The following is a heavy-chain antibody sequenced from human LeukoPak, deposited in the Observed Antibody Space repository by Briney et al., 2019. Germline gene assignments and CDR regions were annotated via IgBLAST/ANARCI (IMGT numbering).Heavy chain of an antibody. V-gene: IGHV3-23*01. CDR3: AKGGREVRDYYYGMDV. Sequence: PGGSLRLSCAASGFTFSSYAMSWVRQAPGKGLEWVSAISGGGGSTYYADSVKGRFTISRDNSKNTLYLQMNSLRAEDTAVYYCAKGGREVRDYYYGMDVWGQGTTVTVSS. J-gene: IGHJ6*02. CDR1: GFTFSSYA. CDR2: ISGGGGST. D-gene: IGHD2-2*01.